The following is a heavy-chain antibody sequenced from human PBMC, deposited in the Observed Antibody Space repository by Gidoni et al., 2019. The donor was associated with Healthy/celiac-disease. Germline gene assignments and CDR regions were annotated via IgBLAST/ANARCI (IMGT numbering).Heavy chain of an antibody. CDR3: AKDLGRDYGAFDI. V-gene: IGHV3-23*01. Sequence: EVQLLESGGGLVQPGGSLRLSCEASGFTVSSYAMSWVRQAPGKGLGWVSAISGSGGSTYYADSVKGRFTISRDNSKNTLYLQMNSLRAEDTAVYYCAKDLGRDYGAFDIWGQGTMVTVSS. J-gene: IGHJ3*02. CDR2: ISGSGGST. CDR1: GFTVSSYA. D-gene: IGHD4-17*01.